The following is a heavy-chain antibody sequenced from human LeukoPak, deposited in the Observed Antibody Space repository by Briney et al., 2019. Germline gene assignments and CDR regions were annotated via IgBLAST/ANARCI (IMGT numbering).Heavy chain of an antibody. CDR1: RYTFSSSW. V-gene: IGHV3-7*01. Sequence: GSLRLSCAPSRYTFSSSWISWVRHAPRKGLEWVANIKQDVSEKYYVHTVKGRFALSTDTIKNSLYLHKYRLRAENTPVYYSSKVGRLNYWGREPLVTAPS. J-gene: IGHJ4*02. CDR3: SKVGRLNY. CDR2: IKQDVSEK.